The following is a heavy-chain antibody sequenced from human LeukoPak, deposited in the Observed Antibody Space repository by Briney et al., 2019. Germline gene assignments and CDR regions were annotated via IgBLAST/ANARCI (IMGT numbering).Heavy chain of an antibody. V-gene: IGHV4-31*03. CDR2: IYYSGST. CDR1: GGSISSGGYY. Sequence: SETLSLTCTVSGGSISSGGYYWSWIRQHPGKGLEWIGYIYYSGSTYYNPSLKSRVTISVYTSKNQFSLKLSSVTAAATAVYYCARVYGSGTGFDDAFDIWGQGTMVTVSS. D-gene: IGHD3-10*01. CDR3: ARVYGSGTGFDDAFDI. J-gene: IGHJ3*02.